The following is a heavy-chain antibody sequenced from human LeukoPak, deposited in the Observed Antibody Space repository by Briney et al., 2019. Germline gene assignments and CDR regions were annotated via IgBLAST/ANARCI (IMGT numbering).Heavy chain of an antibody. Sequence: SETLSLTCIVSGGSISSYYWSWIRQPPGKGLEWIGYIYYCGSTNYNPSLKSRVTISVDTSKNQLSLKLSSVTAADTAVYYCARLRPAGTALVSNWFDRWGQGTLVTVSS. CDR1: GGSISSYY. V-gene: IGHV4-59*08. J-gene: IGHJ5*02. D-gene: IGHD6-13*01. CDR2: IYYCGST. CDR3: ARLRPAGTALVSNWFDR.